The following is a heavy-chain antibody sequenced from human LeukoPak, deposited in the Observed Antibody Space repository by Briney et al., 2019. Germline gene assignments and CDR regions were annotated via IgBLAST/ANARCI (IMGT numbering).Heavy chain of an antibody. V-gene: IGHV3-30*18. CDR3: AKMQWLATNYY. CDR2: ISYDGSNK. J-gene: IGHJ4*02. Sequence: GSLRLSCAASGFTFSGYGMHWVRQAPGKGLEWVAVISYDGSNKFYADSVKGRFTVSRDNSKNTLYLQMNSLRAEDTAVYYCAKMQWLATNYYWGQGTLVTVSS. D-gene: IGHD6-19*01. CDR1: GFTFSGYG.